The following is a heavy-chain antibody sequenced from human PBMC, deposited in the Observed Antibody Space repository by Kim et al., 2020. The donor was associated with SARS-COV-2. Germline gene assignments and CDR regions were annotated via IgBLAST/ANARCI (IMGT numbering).Heavy chain of an antibody. Sequence: YYTDSVKGRFTSSRDNSKNTLYLQMSSLRAEDTAVYHCAKLATRPHYFDCWGQGTLVTVSS. CDR3: AKLATRPHYFDC. V-gene: IGHV3-23*01. D-gene: IGHD4-17*01. J-gene: IGHJ4*02.